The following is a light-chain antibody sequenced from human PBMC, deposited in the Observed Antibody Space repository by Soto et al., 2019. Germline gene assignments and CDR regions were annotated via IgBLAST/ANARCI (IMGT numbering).Light chain of an antibody. V-gene: IGKV3-20*01. J-gene: IGKJ2*01. CDR1: QSVSSSY. Sequence: EIVLTQSPGTLSLSPGERATLSCRASQSVSSSYLALYQQKPGQAPRLLIYGASSKATGIPDRFSGSGSGTDFTLTISRLEPVDFAVYYCHQFGSSPLYTFGQGTKLEIK. CDR3: HQFGSSPLYT. CDR2: GAS.